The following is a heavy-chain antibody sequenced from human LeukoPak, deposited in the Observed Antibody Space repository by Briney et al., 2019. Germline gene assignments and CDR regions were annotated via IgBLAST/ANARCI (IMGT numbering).Heavy chain of an antibody. J-gene: IGHJ4*02. CDR2: ISVRSNYI. CDR1: GYTFSSYS. V-gene: IGHV3-21*01. Sequence: PGGSLRLSCLASGYTFSSYSINWVRQAPGKGLEWVSSISVRSNYIYYADSVRGRFRMSRDDARDSLYLQMNSLRAEDTAVYYCVRLRRNSDTSGFYYYYDFWGQGTLVTVSS. D-gene: IGHD3-22*01. CDR3: VRLRRNSDTSGFYYYYDF.